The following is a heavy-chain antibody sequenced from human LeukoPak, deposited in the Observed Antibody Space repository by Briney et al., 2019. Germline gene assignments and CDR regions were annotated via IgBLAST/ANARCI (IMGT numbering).Heavy chain of an antibody. Sequence: SQTLSLTCTVTGDSISSGDYYWGWIRQPPGKGLEWIGSIYYSGSTYSNPSLKSRVTISVDTSKNQFSLKLSSVTVADTAVYYCASQKDGYSFDYWGQGTLVTVSS. CDR3: ASQKDGYSFDY. J-gene: IGHJ4*02. CDR2: IYYSGST. D-gene: IGHD5-24*01. V-gene: IGHV4-39*01. CDR1: GDSISSGDYY.